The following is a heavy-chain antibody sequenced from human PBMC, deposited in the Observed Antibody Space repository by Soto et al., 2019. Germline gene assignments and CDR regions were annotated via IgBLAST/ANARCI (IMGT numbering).Heavy chain of an antibody. J-gene: IGHJ6*02. CDR3: AKGGDFDWLLRRWDYYGMDV. CDR1: GFTFSSYG. CDR2: ISYDGSNK. Sequence: QVQLVESGGGVVQPGRSLRLSCAASGFTFSSYGMHWVRQAPGKGLEWVAVISYDGSNKYYADSVKGRFTISRDNSKNTLYLQMNSLRAEDTAVYYCAKGGDFDWLLRRWDYYGMDVWGQGTTVTVSS. V-gene: IGHV3-30*18. D-gene: IGHD3-9*01.